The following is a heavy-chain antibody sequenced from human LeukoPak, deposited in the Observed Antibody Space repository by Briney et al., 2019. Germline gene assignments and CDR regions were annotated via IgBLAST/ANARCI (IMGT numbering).Heavy chain of an antibody. V-gene: IGHV3-30*18. Sequence: GGSLRLSCAASGFTFSSYGMHWVRQAPGKGLEWVAVISYDGSNKYYADSVKGRFTISRDNSKNTLYLQMNSLRAEDTAVYYCAKGSRTPWLLHDYWGQGTLVTVSS. CDR3: AKGSRTPWLLHDY. D-gene: IGHD4-23*01. CDR2: ISYDGSNK. CDR1: GFTFSSYG. J-gene: IGHJ4*02.